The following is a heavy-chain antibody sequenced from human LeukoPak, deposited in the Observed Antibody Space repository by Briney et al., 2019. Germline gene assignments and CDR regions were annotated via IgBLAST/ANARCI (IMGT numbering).Heavy chain of an antibody. V-gene: IGHV3-30*18. Sequence: GGSLRLSCAASGFTFSSYGMHWVRQAPGKGLEWVAVMSYDGSNKYYADSVKGRFTISRDNSKNTLYLQNSLRAEDTAVYYCAKDQGEYYDILTGPPAFDPWGQGTLVTVSS. CDR3: AKDQGEYYDILTGPPAFDP. CDR2: MSYDGSNK. CDR1: GFTFSSYG. D-gene: IGHD3-9*01. J-gene: IGHJ5*02.